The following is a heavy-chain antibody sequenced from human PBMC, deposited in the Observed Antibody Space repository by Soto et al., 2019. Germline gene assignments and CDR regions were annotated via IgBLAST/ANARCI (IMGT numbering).Heavy chain of an antibody. CDR2: ISYDGSNK. J-gene: IGHJ4*02. CDR3: AKDRLRLAPGEVPDY. Sequence: TPGKGLEWVAVISYDGSNKYYADSVKGRFTISRDNSKNTLYLQMNSLRAEDTAVYYCAKDRLRLAPGEVPDYWGQGTLVTVSS. V-gene: IGHV3-30*18. D-gene: IGHD3-16*01.